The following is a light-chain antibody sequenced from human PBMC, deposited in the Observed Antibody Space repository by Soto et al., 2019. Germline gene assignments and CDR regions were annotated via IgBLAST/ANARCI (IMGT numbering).Light chain of an antibody. Sequence: DIHMTQSPSTLSASVGYRFTITCGASQSVKSWLAWYQQKPGTAPKLLIYDASTLESGVPSRFRGSGSGTEFTLTISSLQPDDFETFYCQQYDDSPLTFGGGTKVDIK. CDR1: QSVKSW. CDR3: QQYDDSPLT. V-gene: IGKV1-5*01. CDR2: DAS. J-gene: IGKJ4*01.